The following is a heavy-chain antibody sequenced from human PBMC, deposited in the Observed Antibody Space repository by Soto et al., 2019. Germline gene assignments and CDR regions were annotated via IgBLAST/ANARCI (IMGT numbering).Heavy chain of an antibody. D-gene: IGHD3-3*01. CDR3: ARDPITIFGAHGAFDI. CDR2: IYYSGST. CDR1: GGSISSYY. V-gene: IGHV4-59*01. J-gene: IGHJ3*02. Sequence: NPSETLSLTCTVSGGSISSYYWSWIRQPPGKGLEWIGYIYYSGSTNYNPSLKSRVTISVDTSKNQFSLKLSSVTAADTAVYYCARDPITIFGAHGAFDIWGQGTMVTVSS.